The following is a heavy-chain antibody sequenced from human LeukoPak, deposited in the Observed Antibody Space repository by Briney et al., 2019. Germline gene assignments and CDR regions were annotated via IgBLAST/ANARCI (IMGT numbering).Heavy chain of an antibody. V-gene: IGHV4-59*08. Sequence: SETLSLTCTVSGGSIRSYYWNWIRQPPGKGLEWIANIYYSGSTNYNPSLKSRVTISEDTSKNQFSLKLSSVTAADTAVYYCARQGNDYDYFDYWGQGTLVTVSS. CDR3: ARQGNDYDYFDY. CDR2: IYYSGST. D-gene: IGHD3-22*01. CDR1: GGSIRSYY. J-gene: IGHJ4*02.